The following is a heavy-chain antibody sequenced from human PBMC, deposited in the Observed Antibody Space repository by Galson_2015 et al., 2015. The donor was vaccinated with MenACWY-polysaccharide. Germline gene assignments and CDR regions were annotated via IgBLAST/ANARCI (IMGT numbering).Heavy chain of an antibody. CDR3: TRGVLAVARVPTSGSNDV. Sequence: VKVSCKASGYTFTDYNMYWVRQAPGQGLEWMGWINPDSGDTKSAQKFQGRVTMTRDVSISTAYMELSWLRSDDTAVYYCTRGVLAVARVPTSGSNDVWGQGTLVTVSS. D-gene: IGHD6-19*01. CDR2: INPDSGDT. J-gene: IGHJ1*01. V-gene: IGHV1-2*02. CDR1: GYTFTDYN.